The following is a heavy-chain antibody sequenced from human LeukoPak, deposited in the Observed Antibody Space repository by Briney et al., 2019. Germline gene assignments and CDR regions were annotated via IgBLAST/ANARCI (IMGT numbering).Heavy chain of an antibody. CDR1: GGSFSSYY. Sequence: PSETLSLTCTVSGGSFSSYYWTWIRQPAGKGLEWIGRIYNSGTTNYSPSLESRVTMSLDTSKNRFSLSLSSVTAADTAVYYCVRDRLGPTGYWRIDVCGRGTLVTVS. CDR2: IYNSGTT. CDR3: VRDRLGPTGYWRIDV. J-gene: IGHJ2*01. D-gene: IGHD3-9*01. V-gene: IGHV4-4*07.